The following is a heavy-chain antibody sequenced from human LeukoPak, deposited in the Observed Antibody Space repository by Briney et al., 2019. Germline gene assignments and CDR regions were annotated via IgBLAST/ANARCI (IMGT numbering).Heavy chain of an antibody. Sequence: SETLSLTCAVYGGTFSGYYWSWIRQPPGKGLEWIGEVMHWGSTNYNPSLKSRITISVDTSKNQFSLKMRTVTAADTAVYYCARGVRGGDYSISGDYYMDVWGEGTKAPVSS. V-gene: IGHV4-34*01. CDR2: VMHWGST. CDR3: ARGVRGGDYSISGDYYMDV. CDR1: GGTFSGYY. D-gene: IGHD4-11*01. J-gene: IGHJ6*03.